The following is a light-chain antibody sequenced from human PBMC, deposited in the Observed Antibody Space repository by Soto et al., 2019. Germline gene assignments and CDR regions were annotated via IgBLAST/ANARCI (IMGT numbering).Light chain of an antibody. J-gene: IGKJ5*01. CDR3: QQYDVSPIT. V-gene: IGKV3-20*01. CDR1: QSVRSER. CDR2: DAS. Sequence: EIVLTQSLDTLSLSPGERATLSCRASQSVRSERLAWYQHKRGQAPRLVIFDASSRATGIPERFSGSGSGTDFTLTITRLEPEDFAVYFCQQYDVSPITFGLGTRLEIK.